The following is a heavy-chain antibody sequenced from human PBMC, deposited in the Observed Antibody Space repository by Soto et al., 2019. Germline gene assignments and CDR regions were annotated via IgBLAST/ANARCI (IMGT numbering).Heavy chain of an antibody. CDR3: AIPVVHAGYDRVFVGH. V-gene: IGHV3-74*01. CDR2: ISIDESST. D-gene: IGHD5-12*01. Sequence: EVQLVESGGGLVQPGGSLRLSCAASGFTFSSSWMHWVRQASGKGLVWVSRISIDESSTNYADSVKGRFTISRDNAKNTQYLQMNSPGAEDTAVYYCAIPVVHAGYDRVFVGHWGQGALVTVCS. CDR1: GFTFSSSW. J-gene: IGHJ4*02.